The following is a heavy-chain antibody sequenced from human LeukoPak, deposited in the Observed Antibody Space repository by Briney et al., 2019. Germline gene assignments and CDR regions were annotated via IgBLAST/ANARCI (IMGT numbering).Heavy chain of an antibody. J-gene: IGHJ5*02. CDR1: NGSMTSDSYY. Sequence: PSETLSLTCTVSNGSMTSDSYYWAWVRQPPGEGLEWIGTIFYRGKTYYSASLKSRVTVSLDTSKKNFSLRLSSVTAADTAVYYCARLWIVATWFDAWGQGALVTVSS. V-gene: IGHV4-39*02. CDR3: ARLWIVATWFDA. D-gene: IGHD2-2*03. CDR2: IFYRGKT.